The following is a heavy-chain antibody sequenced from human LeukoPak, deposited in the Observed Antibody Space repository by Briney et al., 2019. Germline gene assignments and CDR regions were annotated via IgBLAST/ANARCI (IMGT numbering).Heavy chain of an antibody. CDR2: INHSGST. D-gene: IGHD2-2*01. J-gene: IGHJ3*02. Sequence: PSETLSLTCAVPGYSIRSGYYWGWIRQPPGRGREWIGSINHSGSTYYNPSLKSRVTISVDTSKNQFSLKLSSVTAADTAVYYCARAPHCSSTTCYGGGYAFDIWGQGTMVTVSS. CDR1: GYSIRSGYY. CDR3: ARAPHCSSTTCYGGGYAFDI. V-gene: IGHV4-38-2*01.